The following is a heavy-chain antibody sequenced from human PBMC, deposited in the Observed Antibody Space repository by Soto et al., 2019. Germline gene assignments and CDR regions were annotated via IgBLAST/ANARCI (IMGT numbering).Heavy chain of an antibody. CDR1: GFTFSSYA. CDR3: AKDFLTMIVVVTFDY. J-gene: IGHJ4*02. CDR2: ISGSGGST. Sequence: GGSLRLSCAASGFTFSSYAMSWVRQAPGKGLEWVSAISGSGGSTYYADSVKGRFTISRDNTKNTLYMQMNSLRAEDTAVYYCAKDFLTMIVVVTFDYWGQGTLVTVSS. D-gene: IGHD3-22*01. V-gene: IGHV3-23*01.